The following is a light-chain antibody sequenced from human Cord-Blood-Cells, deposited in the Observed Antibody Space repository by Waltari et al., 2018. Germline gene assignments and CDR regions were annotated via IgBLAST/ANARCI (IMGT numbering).Light chain of an antibody. CDR2: YDD. Sequence: QSVLTQPPSVSEAPRQRVTISCSGRSSNIGNNAVNWYQQLPGKAPKLLIYYDDRRPEGVAYRCSGSKSGTSASLAISGLQSEDEADYYGAAWDDSLNGPVFGGGTKRTVL. CDR3: AAWDDSLNGPV. CDR1: SSNIGNNA. V-gene: IGLV1-36*01. J-gene: IGLJ3*02.